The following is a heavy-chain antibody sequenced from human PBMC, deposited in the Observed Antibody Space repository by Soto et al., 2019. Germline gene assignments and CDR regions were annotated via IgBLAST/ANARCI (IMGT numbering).Heavy chain of an antibody. Sequence: EVHLVESGGGLVKSGGSLRVSCTASGFTFSDYSMHWVRQAPGKGLEWVSSISPTSGAIYYADSVNGRFTISRDNAKNSLFLQMNSLRAEDTAVYSCARGSAHIQVQTFDYWGHGTLVTVSS. CDR1: GFTFSDYS. D-gene: IGHD1-1*01. J-gene: IGHJ4*01. CDR2: ISPTSGAI. V-gene: IGHV3-21*01. CDR3: ARGSAHIQVQTFDY.